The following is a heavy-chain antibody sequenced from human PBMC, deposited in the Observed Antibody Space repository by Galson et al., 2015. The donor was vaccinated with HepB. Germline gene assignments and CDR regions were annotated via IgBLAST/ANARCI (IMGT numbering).Heavy chain of an antibody. CDR2: ISYDGSNK. J-gene: IGHJ4*02. V-gene: IGHV3-30*04. Sequence: SLRLSCAASGFTFSSYAMHWVRQAPGEGLEWVAVISYDGSNKYYADSVKGRFTISRDNSKNTLYLQMNSLRAEDTAVYYCARDSYVSSLSVVVPAATPGYWGQGTLVTVSS. CDR3: ARDSYVSSLSVVVPAATPGY. D-gene: IGHD2-2*01. CDR1: GFTFSSYA.